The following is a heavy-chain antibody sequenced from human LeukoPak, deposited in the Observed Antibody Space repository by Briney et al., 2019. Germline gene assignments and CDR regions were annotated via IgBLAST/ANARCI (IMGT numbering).Heavy chain of an antibody. CDR1: GFTFRSYW. J-gene: IGHJ4*02. Sequence: GGSLRLSCAASGFTFRSYWMRWVRQAPGKGLEWVANIKQDGSEKNYVDSVKGRFTISRDNAKNSLYLQMNSLRAEDTAVYYCAGGLEVCYWGQGTLITVSS. CDR3: AGGLEVCY. D-gene: IGHD3-16*01. CDR2: IKQDGSEK. V-gene: IGHV3-7*03.